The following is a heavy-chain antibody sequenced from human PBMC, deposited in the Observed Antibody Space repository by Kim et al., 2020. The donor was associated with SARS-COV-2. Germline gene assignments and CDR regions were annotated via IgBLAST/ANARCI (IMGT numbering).Heavy chain of an antibody. Sequence: YVDSVKGPFTVTRANAKNSLYLHMNSLSAEDTALYYCARAYLRALDYFDYWGQGTLVTVSS. CDR3: ARAYLRALDYFDY. V-gene: IGHV3-7*03. J-gene: IGHJ4*02. D-gene: IGHD2-21*01.